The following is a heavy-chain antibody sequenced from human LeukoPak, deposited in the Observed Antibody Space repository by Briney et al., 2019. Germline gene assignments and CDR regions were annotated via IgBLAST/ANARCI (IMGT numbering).Heavy chain of an antibody. V-gene: IGHV4-34*01. J-gene: IGHJ4*02. D-gene: IGHD6-13*01. CDR2: INHSGST. CDR3: AKGGEVSSWYKRLKLYFDY. Sequence: SETMSLTCAVYGGSFSGYYWSWIRQPPGKGLEWIGEINHSGSTNYNPSLKSRVTISVDTSKNQFSLKLSSVTAADTAVYYCAKGGEVSSWYKRLKLYFDYWGQGTLVTVSS. CDR1: GGSFSGYY.